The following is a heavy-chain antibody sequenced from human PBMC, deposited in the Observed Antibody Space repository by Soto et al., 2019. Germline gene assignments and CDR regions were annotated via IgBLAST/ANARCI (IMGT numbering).Heavy chain of an antibody. CDR3: ARDPLLDYYGSGSYYNVAFDY. CDR1: GFTFSSYS. Sequence: GGSLRLSCAASGFTFSSYSMNWVRQAPGKGLEWVSYISSSSSTIYYADSVKGRFTISRDNAKNSLYLQMNSLRDEDTAVYYCARDPLLDYYGSGSYYNVAFDYWGQGTLVTVSS. CDR2: ISSSSSTI. V-gene: IGHV3-48*02. J-gene: IGHJ4*02. D-gene: IGHD3-10*01.